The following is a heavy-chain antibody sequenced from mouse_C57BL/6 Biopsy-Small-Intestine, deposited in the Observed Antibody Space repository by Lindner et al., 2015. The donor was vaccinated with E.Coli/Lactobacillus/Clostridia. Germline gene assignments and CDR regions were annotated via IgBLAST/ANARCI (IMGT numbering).Heavy chain of an antibody. J-gene: IGHJ3*01. CDR2: INPNNGGT. CDR3: ARGEDYGDFAY. V-gene: IGHV1-34*02. Sequence: VQLQESGPELVKPGDSVEMSCKASGYTFTDYYMDWVKQSHGKGLEWIGFINPNNGGTNYNQKFKGKATLTVDKSSNTAYMELHSLTSEDSAVYYCARGEDYGDFAYWGQGTLVTVSA. CDR1: GYTFTDYY. D-gene: IGHD2-13*01.